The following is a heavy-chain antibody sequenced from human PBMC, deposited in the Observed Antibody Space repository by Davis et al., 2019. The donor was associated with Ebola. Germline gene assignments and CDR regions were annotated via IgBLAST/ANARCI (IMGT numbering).Heavy chain of an antibody. CDR3: ATGGFHTVPLD. D-gene: IGHD4-11*01. CDR2: ISAYNGNT. J-gene: IGHJ4*02. V-gene: IGHV1-18*01. Sequence: ASVTVSCKASGGTFSSYAISWVRQAPGQGLEWMGWISAYNGNTNYAQKLQGRVTMTRDTSITTAYMELSSLRSTDTAVYYCATGGFHTVPLDWGQGTLVTVSS. CDR1: GGTFSSYA.